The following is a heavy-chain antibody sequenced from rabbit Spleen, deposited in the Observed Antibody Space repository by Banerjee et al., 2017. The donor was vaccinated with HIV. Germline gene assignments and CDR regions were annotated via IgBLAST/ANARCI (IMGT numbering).Heavy chain of an antibody. CDR3: TRDDGSGHYIDGYFNL. CDR1: GFTLNNYW. Sequence: QEQLKESGGGLVQPGGSLKLSCKASGFTLNNYWICWVRQAPGKGPEWIACIDTGSSGFTYFATWAKGRFTISKTSSTTVTLQVTSLTAADTATYFCTRDDGSGHYIDGYFNLWAQGPSSPS. CDR2: IDTGSSGFT. V-gene: IGHV1S45*01. D-gene: IGHD1-1*01. J-gene: IGHJ4*01.